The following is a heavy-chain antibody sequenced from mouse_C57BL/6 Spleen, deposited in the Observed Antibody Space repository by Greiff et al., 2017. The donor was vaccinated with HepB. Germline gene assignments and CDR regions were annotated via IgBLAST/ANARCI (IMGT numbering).Heavy chain of an antibody. CDR2: IRLKSDNYAT. CDR1: GFTFSNYW. CDR3: TGRLLRSYWYFDV. D-gene: IGHD1-1*01. V-gene: IGHV6-3*01. Sequence: EVQLVESGGGLVQPGGSMKHSCVASGFTFSNYWMNWVRQSPEKGLEWVAQIRLKSDNYATHYAESVKGRFTISRDDSKSSVYLQMNNLRAEDTGIYYCTGRLLRSYWYFDVWGTGTTVTVSS. J-gene: IGHJ1*03.